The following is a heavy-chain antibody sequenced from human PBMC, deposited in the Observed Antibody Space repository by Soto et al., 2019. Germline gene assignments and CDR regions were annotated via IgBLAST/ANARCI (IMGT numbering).Heavy chain of an antibody. D-gene: IGHD3-22*01. Sequence: GGSLRLSCAASGFTFSNAWMNWVRQAPGKGLEWVGRIKSKTDGGTTDYAAPVKGRFTISRDDSKNTLYLQMNSLKTEDTAVYYCTTAEDYDSSGYFDYWGQGTLVTVSS. J-gene: IGHJ4*02. CDR3: TTAEDYDSSGYFDY. CDR2: IKSKTDGGTT. V-gene: IGHV3-15*07. CDR1: GFTFSNAW.